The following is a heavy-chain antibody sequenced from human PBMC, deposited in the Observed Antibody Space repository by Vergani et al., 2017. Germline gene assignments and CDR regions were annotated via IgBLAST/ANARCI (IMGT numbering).Heavy chain of an antibody. J-gene: IGHJ1*01. V-gene: IGHV3-23*01. Sequence: EVQLLESGGGLVQPGGSLRLSCAASGFTFSSYAMSWVRQAPGKGLEWVSAISGSGGSTYYADSVKGRLTISRDNSQNTLYLQMNSLRAEDTAVYYCAKDSGEQLFAPEYFQHWGQGTLVTVSS. CDR1: GFTFSSYA. CDR3: AKDSGEQLFAPEYFQH. CDR2: ISGSGGST. D-gene: IGHD6-6*01.